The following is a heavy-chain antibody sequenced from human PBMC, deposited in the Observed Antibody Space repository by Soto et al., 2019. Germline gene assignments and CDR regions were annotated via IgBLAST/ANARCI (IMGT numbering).Heavy chain of an antibody. J-gene: IGHJ6*02. Sequence: GASVKVSCKASGGTFSSYAISWVRQAPGQGLEWMGGIIPIFGTANYAQKFQGRVTITADESTSTAYMELSSLRSEDTAVYYCARVGRYYDSSGYYPWDVWGQGTTVTVSS. CDR2: IIPIFGTA. CDR3: ARVGRYYDSSGYYPWDV. D-gene: IGHD3-22*01. V-gene: IGHV1-69*13. CDR1: GGTFSSYA.